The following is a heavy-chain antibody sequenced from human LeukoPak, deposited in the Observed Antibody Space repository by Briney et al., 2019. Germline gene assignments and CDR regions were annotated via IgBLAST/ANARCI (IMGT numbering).Heavy chain of an antibody. Sequence: GGSLRLSXGASGFTFSTYGMHWVRQAPGKGLEWVAFTRFDGSNKYYADSVKGRFTISRDNSKNTLYLQMNSVTAEDTAVYYCAKSISGYSNSRYCLDYWGQGTLVTVSS. CDR1: GFTFSTYG. D-gene: IGHD6-13*01. V-gene: IGHV3-30*02. CDR2: TRFDGSNK. J-gene: IGHJ4*02. CDR3: AKSISGYSNSRYCLDY.